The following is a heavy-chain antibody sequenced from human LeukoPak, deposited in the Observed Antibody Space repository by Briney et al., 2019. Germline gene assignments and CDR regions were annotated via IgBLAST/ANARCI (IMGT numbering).Heavy chain of an antibody. Sequence: GGSLRLSCAASGFTFSSYAMHWVRQAPGKGLEWVAVISYDGSNKYYADSVKGRFTISRDNSKNTLYLQMNSLRAEDTAVYYCAKGPRQWLSYLDYWGQGTLVTVSS. CDR2: ISYDGSNK. D-gene: IGHD6-19*01. CDR1: GFTFSSYA. V-gene: IGHV3-30-3*01. CDR3: AKGPRQWLSYLDY. J-gene: IGHJ4*02.